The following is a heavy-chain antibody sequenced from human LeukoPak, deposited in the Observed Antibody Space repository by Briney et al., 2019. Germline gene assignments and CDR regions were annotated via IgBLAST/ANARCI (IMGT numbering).Heavy chain of an antibody. J-gene: IGHJ3*02. V-gene: IGHV1-2*02. CDR3: ASWFGENDALDI. Sequence: ASVNVSCKASGYTFTDYYMHWVRQAPGQGFEWMGWINPNSGGTNYAQKFQGRVTMTRDTSISTAYMELSRLRSDDTAVYYCASWFGENDALDIWGQGTMVTVSS. D-gene: IGHD3-10*01. CDR1: GYTFTDYY. CDR2: INPNSGGT.